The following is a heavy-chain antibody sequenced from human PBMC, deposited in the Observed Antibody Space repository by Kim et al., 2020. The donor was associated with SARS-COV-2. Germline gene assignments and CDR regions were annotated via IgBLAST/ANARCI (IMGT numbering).Heavy chain of an antibody. CDR2: IIPIFGTA. Sequence: SVKVSCKASGGTFSSYAISWVRQAPGQGLEWMGGIIPIFGTANYAQKFQGRVTITADESTSTAYMELSSLRSEDTAVYYCAKSGRGVDQTESRYFDWLYYYYYGMDVWGQGTTVTVSS. V-gene: IGHV1-69*13. CDR1: GGTFSSYA. D-gene: IGHD3-9*01. J-gene: IGHJ6*02. CDR3: AKSGRGVDQTESRYFDWLYYYYYGMDV.